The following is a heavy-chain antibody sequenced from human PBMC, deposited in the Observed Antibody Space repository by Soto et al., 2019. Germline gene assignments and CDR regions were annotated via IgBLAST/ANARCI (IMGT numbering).Heavy chain of an antibody. CDR1: GYSISSGYY. V-gene: IGHV4-38-2*01. J-gene: IGHJ5*02. CDR2: IYHSGST. CDR3: ARGAATVTPGWFDP. Sequence: SETLSLTCAVSGYSISSGYYWGCIRPTPGKGLEWIASIYHSGSTYYNPSLKSRVTISVDTSKNQFSLKLTSVTAADPAVYYCARGAATVTPGWFDPWGQGIMVTVSS. D-gene: IGHD4-17*01.